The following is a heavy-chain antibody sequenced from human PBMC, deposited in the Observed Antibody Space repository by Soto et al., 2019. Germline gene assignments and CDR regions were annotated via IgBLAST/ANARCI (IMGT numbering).Heavy chain of an antibody. CDR1: GFSFSSHV. Sequence: EVPLLDSGGDLVQPGGSLRLSCAASGFSFSSHVMSWVRQAPGKGLVWVSSISGSGGGTYYADSVKGRFIISRDNSKNTLDLQMNSLRVEDTAVYYCAKGWCDSWGQGTLVTVSS. CDR2: ISGSGGGT. V-gene: IGHV3-23*01. CDR3: AKGWCDS. J-gene: IGHJ5*01.